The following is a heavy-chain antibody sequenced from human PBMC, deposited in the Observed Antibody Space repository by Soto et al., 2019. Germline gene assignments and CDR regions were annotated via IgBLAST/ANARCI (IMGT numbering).Heavy chain of an antibody. D-gene: IGHD5-18*01. CDR2: INHSGTT. CDR3: AREHTVYGYALGGYYYYGMDV. Sequence: QVQLQQWGAGLLKPSETLSLTCAVYGGSFSGYYWSWIRQPPGKGLEWIGEINHSGTTNYNPSLKSRLTISVDTSKNQFSLKLSSVTAADTAVYYCAREHTVYGYALGGYYYYGMDVWGQGTTVTVSS. V-gene: IGHV4-34*01. CDR1: GGSFSGYY. J-gene: IGHJ6*02.